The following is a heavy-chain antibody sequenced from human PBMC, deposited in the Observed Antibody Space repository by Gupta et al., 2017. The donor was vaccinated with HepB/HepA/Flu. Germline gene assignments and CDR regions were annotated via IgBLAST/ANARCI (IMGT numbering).Heavy chain of an antibody. CDR2: IYYSGST. D-gene: IGHD6-13*01. J-gene: IGHJ4*02. Sequence: QVHLQESGPGLVKPSETLSLTCTVSGGSITGYYWSWIRQPPGRGLEWIGYIYYSGSTNYNPSLKSRVTISMDTSKNQFSLNLNSVTAADTAVYYWARHGSATGTALWGQGTLVTVSS. V-gene: IGHV4-59*08. CDR3: ARHGSATGTAL. CDR1: GGSITGYY.